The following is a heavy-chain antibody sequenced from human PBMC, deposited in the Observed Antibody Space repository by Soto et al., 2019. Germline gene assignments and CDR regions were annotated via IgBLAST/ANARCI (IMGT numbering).Heavy chain of an antibody. V-gene: IGHV3-30*18. D-gene: IGHD3-22*01. CDR3: AKDRHYYDNSGDPVD. Sequence: QVQLVESGGGVVQPGRSLRLSCAASGFTFSSYGMHWVRQAPGKGLAGVAFISYDGSNKYYADSGRFTISRDNSKNTLYLQMNSLRAEDTAVYYCAKDRHYYDNSGDPVDWGQGTLVTVSS. J-gene: IGHJ4*02. CDR1: GFTFSSYG. CDR2: ISYDGSNK.